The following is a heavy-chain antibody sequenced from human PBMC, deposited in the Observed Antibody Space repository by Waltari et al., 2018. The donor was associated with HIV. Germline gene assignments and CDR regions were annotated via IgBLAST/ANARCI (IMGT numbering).Heavy chain of an antibody. V-gene: IGHV3-7*01. CDR3: TKGTTHDN. Sequence: EVRLVESGGGLVQPGGSLRLSCAVSGFNFNNYWRTWVRQAPGKGMEWVANIKQDGSQKHYVDSAKGRLTISRDNAKNSVFLQMNDLREDDTATYYCTKGTTHDNWGQGTLVTVSS. J-gene: IGHJ4*02. CDR1: GFNFNNYW. D-gene: IGHD1-1*01. CDR2: IKQDGSQK.